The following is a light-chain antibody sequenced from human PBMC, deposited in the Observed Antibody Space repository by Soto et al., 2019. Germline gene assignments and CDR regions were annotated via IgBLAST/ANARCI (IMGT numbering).Light chain of an antibody. CDR3: QQYASSPLT. CDR1: QSVGRNY. Sequence: EIVLTQSPGTLSLSPGERATLSCRASQSVGRNYLAWYQQKPGQAPRLLIYGASSRATGIPDRFSGSGSGTDFPLTLSRLESEDCAVYYCQQYASSPLTFGGGTKVEIK. CDR2: GAS. J-gene: IGKJ4*01. V-gene: IGKV3-20*01.